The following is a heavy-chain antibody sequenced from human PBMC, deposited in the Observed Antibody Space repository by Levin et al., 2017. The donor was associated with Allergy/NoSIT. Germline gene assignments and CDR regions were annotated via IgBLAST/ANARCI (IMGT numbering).Heavy chain of an antibody. J-gene: IGHJ6*02. Sequence: GGSLRLSCVGSGFKFEDYAIHWVRQAPGRGLEWVSRISWNSVAIAYADSVKGRFTISRDNVNKSVSLEMNSLRPDDTALYYCASENEVGRDHYYGLDVWGQGTTVTVSS. CDR3: ASENEVGRDHYYGLDV. CDR2: ISWNSVAI. CDR1: GFKFEDYA. V-gene: IGHV3-9*01. D-gene: IGHD1-1*01.